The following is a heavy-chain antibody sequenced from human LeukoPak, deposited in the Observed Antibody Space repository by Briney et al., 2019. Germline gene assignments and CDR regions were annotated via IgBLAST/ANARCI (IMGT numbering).Heavy chain of an antibody. V-gene: IGHV1-46*01. Sequence: ASVKVSCKASGYTFTSYYMHWVRQAPGQGLEWMGIINPSGGSTSYAQKFQGRVTMTRDTSTSTVYMELSSLRSEVTAVYYCALGVVPAAAEGGFDYWGQGTLVTVS. CDR1: GYTFTSYY. CDR2: INPSGGST. J-gene: IGHJ4*02. D-gene: IGHD2-2*01. CDR3: ALGVVPAAAEGGFDY.